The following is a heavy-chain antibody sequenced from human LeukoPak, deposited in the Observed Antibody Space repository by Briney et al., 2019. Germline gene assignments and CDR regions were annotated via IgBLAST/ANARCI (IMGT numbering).Heavy chain of an antibody. CDR3: ARDLRSGSTAAAGGGNY. J-gene: IGHJ4*02. CDR1: GFTFSSYW. Sequence: GGSLRLSCAASGFTFSSYWMSWVRQAPGKGLEWVANIKQDGSEKYYVDSVKGRFTISRDNAKNSLYLQMNSLRAEDTAVYYYARDLRSGSTAAAGGGNYWGQGTLVTVSS. V-gene: IGHV3-7*01. D-gene: IGHD3-16*01. CDR2: IKQDGSEK.